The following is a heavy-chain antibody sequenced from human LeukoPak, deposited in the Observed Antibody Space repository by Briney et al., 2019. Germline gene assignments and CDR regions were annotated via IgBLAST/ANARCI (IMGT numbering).Heavy chain of an antibody. Sequence: ASVKVSRKASGYNFISNAIQWVRQAPGQRFEWMGWIDAANSNTKYSQKFQGRVTITRDTSASTAYMELSSLRSEDTAVYYCARDPRSGYHDFWGQGTLVTVSS. D-gene: IGHD3-22*01. J-gene: IGHJ4*02. CDR2: IDAANSNT. CDR1: GYNFISNA. V-gene: IGHV1-3*01. CDR3: ARDPRSGYHDF.